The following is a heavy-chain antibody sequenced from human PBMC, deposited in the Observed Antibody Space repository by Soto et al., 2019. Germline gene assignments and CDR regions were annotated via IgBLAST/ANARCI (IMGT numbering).Heavy chain of an antibody. V-gene: IGHV4-30-2*01. CDR2: IYHSGST. D-gene: IGHD6-19*01. Sequence: QLQLQESGSGLVKPSQTLSLTCAVSGGSISSGGYSWSWIRQPPGKGLEWIGYIYHSGSTYYNPSLKTRVTITVSRSQDPFPLKLSSVTAADTAVYYCARAGGLGAVAVDYWGQGTLVTVSS. CDR1: GGSISSGGYS. J-gene: IGHJ4*02. CDR3: ARAGGLGAVAVDY.